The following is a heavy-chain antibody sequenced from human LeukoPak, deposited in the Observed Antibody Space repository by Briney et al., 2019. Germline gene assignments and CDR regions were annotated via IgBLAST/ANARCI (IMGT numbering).Heavy chain of an antibody. J-gene: IGHJ3*02. V-gene: IGHV4-39*07. CDR1: GGSISSYY. CDR3: ARDNEAFDAFDI. D-gene: IGHD1-1*01. CDR2: IYYSGST. Sequence: SETLSLTCTVSGGSISSYYWSWIRQPPGKGLEWIGSIYYSGSTYYNPSLKSRVTISVDTSKNQFSLKLSSVTAADTAVYYCARDNEAFDAFDIWGQGTMVTVSS.